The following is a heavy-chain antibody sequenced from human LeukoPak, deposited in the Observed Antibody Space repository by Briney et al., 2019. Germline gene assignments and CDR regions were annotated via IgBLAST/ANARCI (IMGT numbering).Heavy chain of an antibody. V-gene: IGHV3-30*18. Sequence: GGSLRLSCAASGFTFSSYGMHWVRQAPGRGLEWVAVISYDGSNKYYADSVKGRFTISRDNSKNTLYLQMNSLRAEDTAVYYCAKGIVVPAAIIYYYGMDVWGQGTTVTVSS. J-gene: IGHJ6*02. CDR1: GFTFSSYG. D-gene: IGHD2-2*01. CDR2: ISYDGSNK. CDR3: AKGIVVPAAIIYYYGMDV.